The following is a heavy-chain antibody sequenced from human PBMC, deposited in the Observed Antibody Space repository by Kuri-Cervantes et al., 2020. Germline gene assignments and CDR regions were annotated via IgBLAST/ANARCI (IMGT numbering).Heavy chain of an antibody. CDR3: AKSAVGATNAELDY. J-gene: IGHJ4*02. CDR2: ISWNSGSI. V-gene: IGHV3-9*01. D-gene: IGHD1-26*01. CDR1: GFTFSSFW. Sequence: GGSLRLSCTASGFTFSSFWMHWVRQAPGKGLEWVSGISWNSGSIGYADSVKGRFTISRDNAKNSLYLQMNSLRAEDTALYYCAKSAVGATNAELDYWGQGTLVTVSS.